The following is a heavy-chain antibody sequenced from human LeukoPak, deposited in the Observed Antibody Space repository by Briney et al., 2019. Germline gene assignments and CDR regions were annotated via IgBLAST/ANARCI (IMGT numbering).Heavy chain of an antibody. CDR2: IYSGGST. CDR1: GFTVSGNY. CDR3: ARAAYRDGGDY. Sequence: TGGPLRLSCAASGFTVSGNYMSWVRQAPGKGLEWVSVIYSGGSTYYADSVKGRFTISRDNSKNTLYLQMNSLRAEDTAVYYCARAAYRDGGDYWGQGTLVTVSS. V-gene: IGHV3-66*01. D-gene: IGHD3-16*01. J-gene: IGHJ4*02.